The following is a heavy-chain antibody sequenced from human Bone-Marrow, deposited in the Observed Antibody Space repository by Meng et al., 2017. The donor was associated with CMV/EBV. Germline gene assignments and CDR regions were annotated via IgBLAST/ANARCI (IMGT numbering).Heavy chain of an antibody. CDR1: GYTFTSYG. D-gene: IGHD5-12*01. CDR3: ASLPIRLGRFDY. Sequence: ASVKVSCKASGYTFTSYGISWVRQAPGQGLEWMGWISAYNGNTNYAQQLQGRVTMTTDTSPSTAYMALRSLGTDATAVYYCASLPIRLGRFDYWGQGTRVTVSS. J-gene: IGHJ4*02. V-gene: IGHV1-18*01. CDR2: ISAYNGNT.